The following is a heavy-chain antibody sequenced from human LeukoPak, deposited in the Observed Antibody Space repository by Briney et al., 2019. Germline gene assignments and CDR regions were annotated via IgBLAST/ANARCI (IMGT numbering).Heavy chain of an antibody. CDR2: IDHSDSYT. D-gene: IGHD6-19*01. V-gene: IGHV5-10-1*01. J-gene: IGHJ4*02. CDR1: GYGFTTYW. CDR3: ARLDSSGWYVPIDY. Sequence: GASILISSRGSGYGFTTYWISCVRQMPGTGVQWRVEIDHSDSYTNYSPSFQGHVTLSVDKSISTAYLQWSSLKASDTAMYYCARLDSSGWYVPIDYWGQGTLVTVSS.